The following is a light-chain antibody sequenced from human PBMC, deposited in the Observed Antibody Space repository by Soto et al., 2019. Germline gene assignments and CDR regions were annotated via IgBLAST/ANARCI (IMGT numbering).Light chain of an antibody. Sequence: QTVVTQPASVSGSPGQSITISCTGTSGDLGAYNYVSWYQQHSGKAPKLMIYEVSYRPSGVSNRFSGSKSGNTASLTVSGLQAEDEANYFCSSYTRSNTRVFGGGTKLTVL. CDR2: EVS. J-gene: IGLJ3*02. CDR1: SGDLGAYNY. V-gene: IGLV2-14*01. CDR3: SSYTRSNTRV.